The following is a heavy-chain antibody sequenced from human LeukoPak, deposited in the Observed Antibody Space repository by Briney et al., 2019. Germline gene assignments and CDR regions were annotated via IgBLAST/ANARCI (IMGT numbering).Heavy chain of an antibody. D-gene: IGHD2-15*01. V-gene: IGHV3-33*01. Sequence: GGSLRLSCIASGFTFSDDGMHWVRQAPGKGLEWVALIWKDGCQTFYGDSVKGRFIISRDNSRNTLDLQMNSLSAEDTAVYYCVREGIGGTFYRGNFDHWGQGTLVTVSS. CDR1: GFTFSDDG. CDR2: IWKDGCQT. CDR3: VREGIGGTFYRGNFDH. J-gene: IGHJ4*02.